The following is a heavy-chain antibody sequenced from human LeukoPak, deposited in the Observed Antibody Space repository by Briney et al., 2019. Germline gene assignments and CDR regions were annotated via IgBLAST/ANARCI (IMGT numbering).Heavy chain of an antibody. J-gene: IGHJ3*01. V-gene: IGHV4-39*01. CDR2: VYYTGNT. CDR1: GGTINNHAYY. CDR3: ARLAALAGHRRAFDF. D-gene: IGHD6-19*01. Sequence: SETLSLTCSGSGGTINNHAYYWDRIGQPPGQGLEWIWYVYYTGNTYNNPSLRSRVTISVDTSKNQFSLHLDSVTAADTAVYFCARLAALAGHRRAFDFWGQGTMVTVSS.